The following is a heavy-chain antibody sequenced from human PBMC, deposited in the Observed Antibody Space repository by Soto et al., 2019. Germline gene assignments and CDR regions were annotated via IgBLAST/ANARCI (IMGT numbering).Heavy chain of an antibody. CDR3: ARDTSSQIAVAGMGWFDP. CDR1: GGSISSGGYY. J-gene: IGHJ5*02. D-gene: IGHD6-19*01. V-gene: IGHV4-31*03. Sequence: SETLSLTCTVSGGSISSGGYYWSWIRQHPGKGLEWIGYIYYSGSTYYNPSLKSRVTISVDTSKNQFSLKLSSVTAADTAVYYCARDTSSQIAVAGMGWFDPWGQGTLVTVSS. CDR2: IYYSGST.